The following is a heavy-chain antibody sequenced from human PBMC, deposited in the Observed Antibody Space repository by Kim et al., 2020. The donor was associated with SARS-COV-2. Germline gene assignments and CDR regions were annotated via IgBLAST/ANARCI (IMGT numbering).Heavy chain of an antibody. J-gene: IGHJ6*04. Sequence: SLKSRVTISVDTSKNQCSLKLSYVTAADTAVYYCARHPRTIFGVVPLDGWGKGTTVTVSS. CDR3: ARHPRTIFGVVPLDG. V-gene: IGHV4-39*01. D-gene: IGHD3-3*01.